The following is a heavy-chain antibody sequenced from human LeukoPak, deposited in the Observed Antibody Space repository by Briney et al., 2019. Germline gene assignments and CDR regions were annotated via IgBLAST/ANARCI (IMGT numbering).Heavy chain of an antibody. D-gene: IGHD1-14*01. J-gene: IGHJ4*02. Sequence: SETLSLTCDVSGGSVTSTNWWTWVRQPPGKGLEWIGEVSLDGRTNYNPSLKSRLIMSVDLTENHISLKLTSVTAADTAVYYGAREGGFYRPLDYSGQGTLVTVSS. CDR2: VSLDGRT. V-gene: IGHV4-4*02. CDR1: GGSVTSTNW. CDR3: AREGGFYRPLDY.